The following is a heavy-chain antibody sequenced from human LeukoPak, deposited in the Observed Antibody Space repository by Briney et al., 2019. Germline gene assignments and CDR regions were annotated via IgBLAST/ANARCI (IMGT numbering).Heavy chain of an antibody. CDR1: GYTFTGYY. J-gene: IGHJ5*02. D-gene: IGHD3-22*01. CDR3: ARDQGNGYYINWFDP. V-gene: IGHV1-2*02. CDR2: INPNDGGT. Sequence: ASVKVSCKASGYTFTGYYMHWVRQAPGQGPEWMGWINPNDGGTKLAQKFQGRVTMTTDTSISTAYMELSKLTSDDTAMYYCARDQGNGYYINWFDPWGQGTLVTVSS.